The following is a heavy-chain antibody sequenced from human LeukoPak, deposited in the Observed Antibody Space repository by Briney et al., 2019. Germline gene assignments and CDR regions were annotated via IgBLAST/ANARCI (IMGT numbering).Heavy chain of an antibody. CDR2: INHSGST. CDR3: ARWQFTRVDDSSGYYSH. J-gene: IGHJ4*02. V-gene: IGHV4-34*01. Sequence: PSETLSLTCAVYGGSFSGYYWSWIRQPPGKGLEWIGEINHSGSTNYNPSLKSRVTISVDTSKNQFSLKLSSVTAADTAVYYCARWQFTRVDDSSGYYSHGGQGTLVTVS. CDR1: GGSFSGYY. D-gene: IGHD3-22*01.